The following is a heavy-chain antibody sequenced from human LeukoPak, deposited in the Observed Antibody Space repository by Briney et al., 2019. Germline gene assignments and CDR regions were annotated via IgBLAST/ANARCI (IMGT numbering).Heavy chain of an antibody. D-gene: IGHD5-12*01. CDR3: VRDGGPIKY. J-gene: IGHJ4*02. CDR1: GDSISSYY. CDR2: IYYSGST. Sequence: SETLSLTCTVSGDSISSYYWSWIRQPPGKGLEWIGYIYYSGSTNYNPSLKSRVTISVDTSKNQFSLKLTSVTAADTAVYYCVRDGGPIKYWGQGILVTVSS. V-gene: IGHV4-59*01.